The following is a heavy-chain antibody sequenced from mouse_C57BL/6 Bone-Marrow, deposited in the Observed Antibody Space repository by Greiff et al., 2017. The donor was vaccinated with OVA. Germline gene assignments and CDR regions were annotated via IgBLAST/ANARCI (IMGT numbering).Heavy chain of an antibody. V-gene: IGHV5-4*01. Sequence: EVQVVESGGGLVKPGGSLKLSCAASGFTFSSYAMSWVRQTPEKRLEWVATISDGGSYTYYPDNVKGRFTISRDNAKNNLYLQMSHLKSEDTAMYYCARDGSSYRFAYWGQGTLVTVSA. CDR2: ISDGGSYT. J-gene: IGHJ3*01. D-gene: IGHD1-1*01. CDR1: GFTFSSYA. CDR3: ARDGSSYRFAY.